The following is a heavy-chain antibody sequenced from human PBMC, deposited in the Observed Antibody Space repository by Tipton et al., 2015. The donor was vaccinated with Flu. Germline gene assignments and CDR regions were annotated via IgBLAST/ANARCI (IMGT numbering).Heavy chain of an antibody. CDR3: AAFPYYYDSSGYYLTDAFDI. CDR1: GGSFSGYY. CDR2: INHSGST. D-gene: IGHD3-22*01. J-gene: IGHJ3*02. V-gene: IGHV4-34*01. Sequence: TLSLTCAVYGGSFSGYYWSWIRQPPGKGLEWIGEINHSGSTNYNPSLKSRVTTSVDTSKNQFSLKLSSVTAADTAVYYCAAFPYYYDSSGYYLTDAFDIWGQGTMVTVSS.